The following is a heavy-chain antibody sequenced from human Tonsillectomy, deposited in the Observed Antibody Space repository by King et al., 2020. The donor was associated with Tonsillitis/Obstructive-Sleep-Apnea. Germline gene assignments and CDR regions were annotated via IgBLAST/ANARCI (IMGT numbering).Heavy chain of an antibody. J-gene: IGHJ4*02. D-gene: IGHD6-6*01. CDR2: INSDGCNT. Sequence: VQLVESGGGLVQPGGSLRLACAASGFTFSSYWMNWVRHAPGEGLVWVSRINSDGCNTTYADSVKGRFTISRDKAKKTLYLQMNSLRADDTAVYYCARDKEYSMGNNFDCWGQGTLVTVSS. V-gene: IGHV3-74*01. CDR3: ARDKEYSMGNNFDC. CDR1: GFTFSSYW.